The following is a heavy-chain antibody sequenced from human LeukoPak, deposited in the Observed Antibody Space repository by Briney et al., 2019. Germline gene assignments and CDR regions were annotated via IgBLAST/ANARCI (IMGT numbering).Heavy chain of an antibody. CDR1: GFTVSSNY. CDR2: IYSGGST. J-gene: IGHJ4*02. V-gene: IGHV3-53*01. Sequence: AGSLRLSCAASGFTVSSNYMSRVRQAPGKGLEWVSVIYSGGSTYYADSVKGRFTISRDNSNNTLYLQMNSLRAEDTDMNYCARGGNVVPYWGQGTRDTVSS. D-gene: IGHD1-1*01. CDR3: ARGGNVVPY.